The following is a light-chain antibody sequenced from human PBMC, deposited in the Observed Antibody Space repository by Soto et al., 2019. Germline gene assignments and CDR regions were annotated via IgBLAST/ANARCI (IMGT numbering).Light chain of an antibody. Sequence: QAVVTQEPSLTVSPGETVTLTCGSRTGAVTSGHYSYWFQQKPGQAPRTLIYHTSNKHSWTPARFSGSLFGGKAALTLSGPQPQDEAEYYCLLFYSGPGVFGGGTKLTVL. J-gene: IGLJ2*01. CDR3: LLFYSGPGV. CDR1: TGAVTSGHY. V-gene: IGLV7-46*01. CDR2: HTS.